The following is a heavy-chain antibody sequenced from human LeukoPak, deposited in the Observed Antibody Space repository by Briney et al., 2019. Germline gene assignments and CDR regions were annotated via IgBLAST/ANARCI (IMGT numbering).Heavy chain of an antibody. CDR2: ISGSGGDT. D-gene: IGHD3-10*01. Sequence: GSLRLSCAASGFTFSNYAMNWVRQAPGKGLEWVSSISGSGGDTHYADSVKGRFTISRDNSKNTLYLQMNSLRAKDTAVYYCAKRSTENYYPYFDYWGQGTLVTVSS. J-gene: IGHJ4*02. V-gene: IGHV3-23*01. CDR3: AKRSTENYYPYFDY. CDR1: GFTFSNYA.